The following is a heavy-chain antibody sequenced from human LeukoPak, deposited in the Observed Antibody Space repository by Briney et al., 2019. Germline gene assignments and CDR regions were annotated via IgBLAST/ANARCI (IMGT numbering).Heavy chain of an antibody. Sequence: ASVKVSCKASGYTFTGYYIHWVRQAPGQGLEWMGWINPNSGATNYAQKFQGRVTMTRDTSISTAYMELSRLRSDDTAVYYCASGGIAVAGTEKIFDYWGQGTLVTVSS. CDR2: INPNSGAT. J-gene: IGHJ4*02. CDR1: GYTFTGYY. CDR3: ASGGIAVAGTEKIFDY. D-gene: IGHD6-19*01. V-gene: IGHV1-2*02.